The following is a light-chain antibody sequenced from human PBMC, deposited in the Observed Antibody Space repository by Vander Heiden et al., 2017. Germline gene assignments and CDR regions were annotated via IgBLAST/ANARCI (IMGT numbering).Light chain of an antibody. CDR1: QSLLHSNGYNY. V-gene: IGKV2-28*01. J-gene: IGKJ3*01. CDR2: LGS. Sequence: DIVMTQSPLSLPVTPGEPASISCRSSQSLLHSNGYNYLDWYLQKPGQSPQLLIYLGSNRASGVPDRFSGSGSGTEVTLKISRVEAEDVGVDYCMQALQTPILGPGTKVDIK. CDR3: MQALQTPI.